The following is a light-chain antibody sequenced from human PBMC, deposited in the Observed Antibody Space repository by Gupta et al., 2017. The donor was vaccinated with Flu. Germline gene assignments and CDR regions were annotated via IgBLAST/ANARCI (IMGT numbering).Light chain of an antibody. CDR3: QQRSNWPGIT. J-gene: IGKJ5*01. CDR2: DAS. V-gene: IGKV3-11*01. CDR1: QSVSSY. Sequence: RASLSCRACQSVSSYLAWYQQKPGQAPRLLIYDASTRATGIPARFIGSGAGTDFTLTISSLEPEDFAVYYCQQRSNWPGITFGQGTRLEIK.